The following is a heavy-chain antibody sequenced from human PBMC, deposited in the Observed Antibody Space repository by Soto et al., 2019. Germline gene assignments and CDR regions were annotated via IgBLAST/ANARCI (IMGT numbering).Heavy chain of an antibody. Sequence: PGGSLRLSCAASGFTCSSYGMHWVRQAPGKGLEWVAVIWYDGSNKYYADSVKGRFTISRDNSKNTLYLQMNSLRAEDTAVYYCARRTKIVVVPAAKYYYYYMDVWGKGTTVTVSS. D-gene: IGHD2-2*01. CDR1: GFTCSSYG. CDR2: IWYDGSNK. CDR3: ARRTKIVVVPAAKYYYYYMDV. V-gene: IGHV3-33*01. J-gene: IGHJ6*03.